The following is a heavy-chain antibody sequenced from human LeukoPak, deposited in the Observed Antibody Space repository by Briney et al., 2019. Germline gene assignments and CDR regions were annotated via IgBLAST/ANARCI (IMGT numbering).Heavy chain of an antibody. CDR1: GFTFSSYS. CDR3: ASGLYGMDV. J-gene: IGHJ6*02. V-gene: IGHV3-21*01. CDR2: ISSSSNFI. Sequence: GGSLRLSCAASGFTFSSYSMNWVRQAPGKGLEWVSSISSSSNFIYYADSVKGRFTISRDNAKNSLYLQMNSLRAEDTAVYYCASGLYGMDVWGQGTTVTVSS. D-gene: IGHD2-21*01.